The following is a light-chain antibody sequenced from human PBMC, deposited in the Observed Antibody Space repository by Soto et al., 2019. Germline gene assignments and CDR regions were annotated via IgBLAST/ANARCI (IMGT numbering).Light chain of an antibody. CDR1: SSDIGAYNF. Sequence: QSVLTQPASVSGSPGQSITISCTGTSSDIGAYNFVSWYQHHPGKAPKLLIYEVAYRPSGISNRFSGSKSANTASLTISGLQAEDEADYFCTSYRSATDWTHVFGTGTKVTVL. V-gene: IGLV2-14*01. CDR2: EVA. CDR3: TSYRSATDWTHV. J-gene: IGLJ1*01.